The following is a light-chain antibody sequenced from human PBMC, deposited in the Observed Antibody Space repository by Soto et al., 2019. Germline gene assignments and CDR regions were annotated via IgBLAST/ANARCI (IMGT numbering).Light chain of an antibody. Sequence: QSVLTQPPSVSGSPGQSVAISCTGTSSDVGSYNRVSWYQQPPGAAPKLMIYEVSNRPSGVPDRFSGSYSGNTASLTISGLQAEDEADYYCNSYAGSSTYVFGTGTKVTVL. CDR2: EVS. J-gene: IGLJ1*01. CDR1: SSDVGSYNR. V-gene: IGLV2-18*02. CDR3: NSYAGSSTYV.